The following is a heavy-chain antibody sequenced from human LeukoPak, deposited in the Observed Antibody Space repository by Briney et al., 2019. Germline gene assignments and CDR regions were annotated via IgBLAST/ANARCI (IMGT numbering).Heavy chain of an antibody. CDR1: GNYW. CDR2: INGDGSWT. Sequence: GGSLRLSCAASGNYWMHWVRQAPGKGLVWVSHINGDGSWTTYADSVKGRFTISKDNAKNTVYLQMNNLRAEDTAVYYCAKELVQQLVPSWGVAGGDYWGQGTLVTVSS. J-gene: IGHJ4*02. V-gene: IGHV3-74*01. CDR3: AKELVQQLVPSWGVAGGDY. D-gene: IGHD6-13*01.